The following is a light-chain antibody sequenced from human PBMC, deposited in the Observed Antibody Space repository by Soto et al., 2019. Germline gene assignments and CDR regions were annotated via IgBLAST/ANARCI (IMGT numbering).Light chain of an antibody. Sequence: EIVMTQSPGTLSVSPGERATLSCRASQSVGSDLAWYQQKTGQAPRLLIYGASSRPTGVPARFSGSGSGTEFTLTISSLQSEDFAVYYCLQYNNGGGFVQGTQVEIK. CDR2: GAS. CDR3: LQYNNGGG. J-gene: IGKJ1*01. V-gene: IGKV3-15*01. CDR1: QSVGSD.